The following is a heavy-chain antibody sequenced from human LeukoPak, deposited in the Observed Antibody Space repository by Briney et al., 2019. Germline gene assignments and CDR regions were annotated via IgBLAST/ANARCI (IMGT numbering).Heavy chain of an antibody. D-gene: IGHD2-8*02. CDR1: GYSISSGSC. V-gene: IGHV4-38-2*02. J-gene: IGHJ4*02. Sequence: SETLSLTCTVSGYSISSGSCWGWIRQPPGEGLDWIGSIYHSGSTYYNPSLKSRVTISVDTSKNQFSLKLSSVTAADTAVYYCARLPATGGKFDYWGQGTLVTVSS. CDR3: ARLPATGGKFDY. CDR2: IYHSGST.